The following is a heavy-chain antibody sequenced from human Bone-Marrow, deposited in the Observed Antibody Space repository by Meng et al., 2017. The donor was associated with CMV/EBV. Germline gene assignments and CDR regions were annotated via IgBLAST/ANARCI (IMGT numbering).Heavy chain of an antibody. CDR3: ARMPDVAPLQLWYNDAFDI. D-gene: IGHD5-18*01. J-gene: IGHJ3*02. CDR2: ISPYNGNT. V-gene: IGHV1-18*01. CDR1: GYTFASNG. Sequence: ASVKVSCKTSGYTFASNGISWVRQAPGQGLEWMGWISPYNGNTNYEQNLQGRVTMTTDTSTSTAYMELRSLRSEDTAVYYCARMPDVAPLQLWYNDAFDIWGQGTMVTVSS.